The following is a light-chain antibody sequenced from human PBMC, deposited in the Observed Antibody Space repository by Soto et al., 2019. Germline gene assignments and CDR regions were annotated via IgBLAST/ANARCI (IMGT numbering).Light chain of an antibody. J-gene: IGKJ1*01. CDR1: QSVSSN. CDR2: AAS. Sequence: EIVMTQSPATLSVSPGERATLSCRASQSVSSNLAWYQQKPGQAPRLLIYAASIRATGIPATFSGSGSGTEFTLTISNLQSEDFAVYYCQQYNNWPKTFGQGTKVDIK. CDR3: QQYNNWPKT. V-gene: IGKV3-15*01.